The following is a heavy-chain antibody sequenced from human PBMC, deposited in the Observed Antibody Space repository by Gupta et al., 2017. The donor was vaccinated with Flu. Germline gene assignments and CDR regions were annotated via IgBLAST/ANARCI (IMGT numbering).Heavy chain of an antibody. V-gene: IGHV4-39*01. D-gene: IGHD5-18*01. CDR1: GGSISSRSYY. CDR2: IYYSGST. J-gene: IGHJ4*02. CDR3: ARRQGGYSYANPETDY. Sequence: QLQLQESGPGLVKPSETLSLTCTVSGGSISSRSYYWGWIRQPPGKGLEWIGSIYYSGSTYYNPSLKSRVTISVDTSKNQFSLKLSSVTAADTAVYYCARRQGGYSYANPETDYWGQGTLVTVSS.